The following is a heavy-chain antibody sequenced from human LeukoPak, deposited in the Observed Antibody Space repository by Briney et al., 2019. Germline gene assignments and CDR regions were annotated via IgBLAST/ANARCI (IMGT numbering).Heavy chain of an antibody. D-gene: IGHD3-3*01. CDR3: ATTDIDFWSGSTHTQNWFDP. Sequence: ASVEVSCKVSGYTLTELSMHWVRQAPGKGLEWMGGFDPEDGETIYAQKFQGRVTMTEDTSTDTAYMELSSLRSEDTAVYYCATTDIDFWSGSTHTQNWFDPWGQGTLVTVSS. V-gene: IGHV1-24*01. CDR1: GYTLTELS. J-gene: IGHJ5*02. CDR2: FDPEDGET.